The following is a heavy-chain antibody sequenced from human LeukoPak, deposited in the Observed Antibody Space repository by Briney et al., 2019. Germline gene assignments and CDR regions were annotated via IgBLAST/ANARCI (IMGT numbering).Heavy chain of an antibody. Sequence: GGSLRLSCAASGFTFSDSYMTWVRQAPGKGVEWVAYISGSGHDINYSESAKGRFTISRDNAKNSLYLQMNSLRAEDTAVYYCARGALSLSGWYRGYYYYMDVWGKGTTVTVSS. CDR3: ARGALSLSGWYRGYYYYMDV. V-gene: IGHV3-11*06. J-gene: IGHJ6*03. D-gene: IGHD6-19*01. CDR1: GFTFSDSY. CDR2: ISGSGHDI.